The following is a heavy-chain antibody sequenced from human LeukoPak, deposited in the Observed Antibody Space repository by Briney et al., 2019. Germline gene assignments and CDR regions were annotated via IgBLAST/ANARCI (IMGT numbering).Heavy chain of an antibody. V-gene: IGHV4-39*01. CDR2: ICYSGST. D-gene: IGHD3-22*01. Sequence: PSETLSLTCTVSGGSISSSSYYWGWIRQPPGKGLEWIGSICYSGSTYYNPSLKSRVTISADASKNQFSLKLSSVTAADTAVYYCARQRGYYDSSGYYPDYWGQGTLVTVSS. CDR3: ARQRGYYDSSGYYPDY. J-gene: IGHJ4*02. CDR1: GGSISSSSYY.